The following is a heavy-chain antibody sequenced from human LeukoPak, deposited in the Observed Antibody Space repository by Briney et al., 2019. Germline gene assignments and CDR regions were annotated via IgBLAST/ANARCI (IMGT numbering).Heavy chain of an antibody. CDR3: ANGYSSSRYSFDY. V-gene: IGHV3-30*18. CDR2: ISYDGSNK. D-gene: IGHD6-13*01. CDR1: GFTFSSYG. J-gene: IGHJ4*02. Sequence: GGSLRLSCAASGFTFSSYGMHWVRQAPGKGLEWVAVISYDGSNKYYADSVKGRFTISSDNSKNTLYLQMNSMRAEATAVYYCANGYSSSRYSFDYWGQGTLVTVSS.